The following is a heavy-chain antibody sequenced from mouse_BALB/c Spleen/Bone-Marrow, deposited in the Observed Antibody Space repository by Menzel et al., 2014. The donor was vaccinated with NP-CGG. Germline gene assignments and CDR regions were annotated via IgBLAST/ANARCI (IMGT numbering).Heavy chain of an antibody. CDR2: INPTTGYT. Sequence: QVHVKQSGAELAKPGASVKMSCKASGYTFTSYWMHWIKQRPGQGLEWIGYINPTTGYTDYNQKFKDKATLTADKSSSTAYSQLSSLTSEDSAVYYCAYYTWFAYWGQGTLVTVSA. V-gene: IGHV1-7*01. D-gene: IGHD2-12*01. J-gene: IGHJ3*01. CDR3: AYYTWFAY. CDR1: GYTFTSYW.